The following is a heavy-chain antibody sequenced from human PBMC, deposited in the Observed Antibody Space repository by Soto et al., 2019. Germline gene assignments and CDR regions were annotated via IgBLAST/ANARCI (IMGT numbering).Heavy chain of an antibody. D-gene: IGHD2-2*01. CDR3: ASSLIAPAAALFDP. J-gene: IGHJ5*02. V-gene: IGHV1-69*04. CDR1: GGTLSNYA. CDR2: IIPIFGIP. Sequence: QVQLVQSGAEVKKPGSSVKVSCKASGGTLSNYAINWVRQAPGQGLEWMGRIIPIFGIPNYAQKFQGRVTITADRSTYTAYMEVASLRSEDTAVYYCASSLIAPAAALFDPWGPGTLVIVSS.